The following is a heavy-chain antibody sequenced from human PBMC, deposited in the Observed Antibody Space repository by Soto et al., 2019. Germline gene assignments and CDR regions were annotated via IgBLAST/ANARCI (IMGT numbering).Heavy chain of an antibody. D-gene: IGHD1-1*01. CDR2: TTYYVGIK. J-gene: IGHJ6*04. CDR1: GFSFSSYS. Sequence: PWGSLRLSCAASGFSFSSYSMEWVRLAPGKGLEWVAATTYYVGIKHYVDFVKGRFTISRDNSKNTLYLQMNSLRVEDTATYYCAGALENPYFYYGPNVWGKGTTVTVSA. CDR3: AGALENPYFYYGPNV. V-gene: IGHV3-30*03.